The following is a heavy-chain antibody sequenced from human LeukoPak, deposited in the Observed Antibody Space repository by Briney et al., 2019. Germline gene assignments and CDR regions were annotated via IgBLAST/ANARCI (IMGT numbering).Heavy chain of an antibody. J-gene: IGHJ4*02. Sequence: PSETLSLTCAVYGVSFSGYYWSWIRQPPGKGLEWIGEINHSGSTNYNPSPKSRVTISVDTSKNQFSLKLSSVTAADTAVYYCARGPPANVLLWFGEFYFDYWGQGTLVTVSS. V-gene: IGHV4-34*01. CDR2: INHSGST. D-gene: IGHD3-10*01. CDR1: GVSFSGYY. CDR3: ARGPPANVLLWFGEFYFDY.